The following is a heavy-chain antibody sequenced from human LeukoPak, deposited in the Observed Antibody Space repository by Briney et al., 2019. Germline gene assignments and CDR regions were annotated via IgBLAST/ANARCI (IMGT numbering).Heavy chain of an antibody. CDR1: GGSISPDSYY. V-gene: IGHV4-39*07. CDR3: ARVNTHLVSFIGWFDP. CDR2: VYYSGST. J-gene: IGHJ5*02. Sequence: SETLSLTCTVSGGSISPDSYYWAWIRQLPGKGPEWIGSVYYSGSTFYPPSLKSRVIISVDTSKNQFSLMLSSVTAADTATYFCARVNTHLVSFIGWFDPWGQGALVTVSS. D-gene: IGHD6-13*01.